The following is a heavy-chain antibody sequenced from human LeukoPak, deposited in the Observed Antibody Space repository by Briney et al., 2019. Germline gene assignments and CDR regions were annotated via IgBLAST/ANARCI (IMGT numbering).Heavy chain of an antibody. V-gene: IGHV4-59*01. D-gene: IGHD3-9*01. Sequence: SETLSLTRTVSGGSISSYYWSWIRQPPGKGLEWVGYIFYSGITNYNPSLKSRVTISVDTSKNQFSLKLSSVTAADTAVYYCARASLTGQYRGLRWFDPWGQGTLVTVSS. CDR2: IFYSGIT. CDR1: GGSISSYY. CDR3: ARASLTGQYRGLRWFDP. J-gene: IGHJ5*02.